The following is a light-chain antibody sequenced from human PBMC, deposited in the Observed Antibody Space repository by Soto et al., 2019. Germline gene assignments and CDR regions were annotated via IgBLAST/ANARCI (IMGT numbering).Light chain of an antibody. J-gene: IGKJ1*01. CDR2: GAS. Sequence: EIVLTHSPATLSLSPFERGNLSCSSSQSVSSNYLAWYQQKPGQAPRLLIYGASSRATGIPDRFSGSGSGTDFTLTISRLEPEDFAVYYCQQYGSSPGTFGQGTKVDI. CDR3: QQYGSSPGT. CDR1: QSVSSNY. V-gene: IGKV3-20*01.